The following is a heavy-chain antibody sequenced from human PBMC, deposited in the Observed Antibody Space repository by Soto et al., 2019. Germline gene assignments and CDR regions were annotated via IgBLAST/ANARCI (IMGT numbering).Heavy chain of an antibody. Sequence: EGSLRLSCAASGFTFSSYAMSWVRQAPGKGLEWVSAISGSGGSTYYADSVKGRFTISRDNSKNTLYLQMNSLRAEDTAVYYCAKDQVLWFGYFDYWGQGTLVTVSS. J-gene: IGHJ4*02. V-gene: IGHV3-23*01. D-gene: IGHD3-10*01. CDR2: ISGSGGST. CDR1: GFTFSSYA. CDR3: AKDQVLWFGYFDY.